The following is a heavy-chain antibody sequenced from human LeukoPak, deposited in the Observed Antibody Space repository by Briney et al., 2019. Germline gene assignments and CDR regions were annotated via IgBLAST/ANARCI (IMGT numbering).Heavy chain of an antibody. J-gene: IGHJ4*02. Sequence: ASAKVSCKASGYTFTSYGISWVRQAPGQGLEWMGWISAYNGNTNYAQKLQGRVTMTTDTSTSTAYMELRSLRSDDTAVYYCARDPRIAVAGTDRFDYWGQGTLVTVSS. D-gene: IGHD6-19*01. CDR1: GYTFTSYG. V-gene: IGHV1-18*01. CDR3: ARDPRIAVAGTDRFDY. CDR2: ISAYNGNT.